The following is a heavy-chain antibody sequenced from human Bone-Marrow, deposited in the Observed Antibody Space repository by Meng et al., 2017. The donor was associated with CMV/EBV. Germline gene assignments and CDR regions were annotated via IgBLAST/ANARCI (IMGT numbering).Heavy chain of an antibody. CDR2: IKQDGSEK. D-gene: IGHD2-2*02. Sequence: GESLKISCAASGFTFSSYWMSWVRQAPGKGLEWVANIKQDGSEKYYVDSVKGRFTISRDNAKNSLYLQMNSLRAEDTAVYYCARIYCSSTSCYSKSMDVWGQGNTVTFSS. CDR3: ARIYCSSTSCYSKSMDV. CDR1: GFTFSSYW. J-gene: IGHJ6*02. V-gene: IGHV3-7*01.